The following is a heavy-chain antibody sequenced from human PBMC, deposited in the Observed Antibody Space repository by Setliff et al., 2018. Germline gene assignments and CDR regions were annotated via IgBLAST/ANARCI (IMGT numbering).Heavy chain of an antibody. D-gene: IGHD2-2*01. V-gene: IGHV3-74*01. CDR3: ARSPRPPTSLDYVDV. CDR2: INSDGSST. Sequence: GGSLRLSCAASGFTFSSYWMHWVRQAPGKGLVWVSRINSDGSSTSYADSVKGRFTISRDMAENTLYLQMNSLRAEDTAVYYCARSPRPPTSLDYVDVWGDGTMVTVS. CDR1: GFTFSSYW. J-gene: IGHJ6*03.